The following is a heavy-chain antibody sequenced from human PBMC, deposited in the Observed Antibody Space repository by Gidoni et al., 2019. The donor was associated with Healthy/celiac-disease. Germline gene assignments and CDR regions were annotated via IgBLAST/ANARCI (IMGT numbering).Heavy chain of an antibody. V-gene: IGHV1-69*01. D-gene: IGHD2-15*01. CDR1: GGTFSSYA. CDR3: ARDCPLGYCSGDSRNNWFDP. Sequence: QVQLVQSGAEVKKPGSSVKVSCKASGGTFSSYAISWVRPAPGQGLEWMGGIIPILGTANYAQKFQGRVTITADESTSTAYMELSSLRSEDTAVYYCARDCPLGYCSGDSRNNWFDPWGQGTLVTVSS. CDR2: IIPILGTA. J-gene: IGHJ5*02.